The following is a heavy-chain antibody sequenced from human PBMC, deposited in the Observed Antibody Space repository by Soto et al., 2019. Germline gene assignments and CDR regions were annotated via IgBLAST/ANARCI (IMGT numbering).Heavy chain of an antibody. J-gene: IGHJ4*02. CDR2: IIPIFGTA. CDR3: ARVLDTAMAPVAN. CDR1: GGTFSSYA. D-gene: IGHD5-18*01. V-gene: IGHV1-69*13. Sequence: SVNVSCKASGGTFSSYAISWVRQAPGQGLEWMGGIIPIFGTANYAQKFQGRVTITADESTSTAYMELSSLRSEDTAVYYCARVLDTAMAPVANWGQGTLVTVSS.